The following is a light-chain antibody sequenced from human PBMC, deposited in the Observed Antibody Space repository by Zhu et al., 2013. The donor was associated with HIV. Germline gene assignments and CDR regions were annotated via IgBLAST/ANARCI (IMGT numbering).Light chain of an antibody. CDR3: QHYNSWPPWT. CDR1: QSVNSRY. V-gene: IGKV3-20*01. CDR2: DAS. J-gene: IGKJ1*01. Sequence: ENVLTQSPGTLSLSPGERATLSCRASQSVNSRYLAWYQQKPGQAPRLVIYDASSRATGIPDRFSGSGSGTDFTLTVSSLQSDDVAIYYCQHYNSWPPWTFGQGTKVEVK.